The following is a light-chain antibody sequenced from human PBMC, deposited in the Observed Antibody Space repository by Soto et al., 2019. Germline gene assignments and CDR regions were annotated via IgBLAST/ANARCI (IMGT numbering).Light chain of an antibody. J-gene: IGKJ4*01. Sequence: EIVMTQSPATLSVSPGERATLSCRASQSVSNYLAWYQQKPGQAPRLLMYGASTRATGIPARFSGSGSGTEFTVTISSLQPEDFAVYYCQHYYDRPRPTFGGGTKVEIK. CDR2: GAS. CDR3: QHYYDRPRPT. V-gene: IGKV3-15*01. CDR1: QSVSNY.